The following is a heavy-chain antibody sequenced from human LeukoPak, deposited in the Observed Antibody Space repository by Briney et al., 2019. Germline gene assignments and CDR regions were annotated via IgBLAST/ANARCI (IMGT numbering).Heavy chain of an antibody. CDR3: ARDRRTTPGHFSF. Sequence: ASVKVSCKASGYTFTSYGISWVRQAPGQGLEWMGWISGSNGKIDYALKFHGRVTMTTDTSPNTAYMELRRLRSDDTAVYFCARDRRTTPGHFSFWGQGTLVAVSS. J-gene: IGHJ4*02. V-gene: IGHV1-18*01. D-gene: IGHD1-1*01. CDR2: ISGSNGKI. CDR1: GYTFTSYG.